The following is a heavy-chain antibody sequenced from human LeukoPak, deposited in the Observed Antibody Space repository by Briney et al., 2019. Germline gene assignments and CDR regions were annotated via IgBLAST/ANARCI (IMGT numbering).Heavy chain of an antibody. CDR2: ASYTSSST. CDR3: ARALGYSGYGYYYYYYGMDV. D-gene: IGHD5-12*01. J-gene: IGHJ6*02. Sequence: GGSLRLSCAASGFTFTDYYMSWIRQAPGKGLEWVSYASYTSSSTTYADSVKGRFTISRDNAKNSLYLQMNSLKAEDTAVYYCARALGYSGYGYYYYYYGMDVWGQGTTVTVSS. V-gene: IGHV3-11*06. CDR1: GFTFTDYY.